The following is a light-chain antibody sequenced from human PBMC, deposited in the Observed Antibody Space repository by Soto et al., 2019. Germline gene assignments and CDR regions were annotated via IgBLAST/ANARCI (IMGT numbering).Light chain of an antibody. CDR2: GNS. CDR3: QSYDSSLDVV. CDR1: SSNIGAGYD. Sequence: QSVLPQPPSVSGAPGQRVTISCTGSSSNIGAGYDVHWYQQLPGTAPKLLIYGNSNRPSGVPDRFSGSKSGTSASLAITGLQAEDEADYYCQSYDSSLDVVFGGGTKVTVL. V-gene: IGLV1-40*01. J-gene: IGLJ2*01.